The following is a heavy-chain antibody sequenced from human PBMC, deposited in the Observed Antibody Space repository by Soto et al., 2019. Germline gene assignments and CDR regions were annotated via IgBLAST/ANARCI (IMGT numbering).Heavy chain of an antibody. Sequence: QVQLVQSGAEVKKPGASVKVSCKASGYTFTNYAMHWVRQAPGQRLEWMGWITAGNGDTKYSQKLQGEVTITWDTSASTAYMVLSSLTSEDTAVYYCAINLPPYSGWVCPLIFDHWGQGTLVTVSS. CDR2: ITAGNGDT. D-gene: IGHD6-19*01. J-gene: IGHJ4*02. CDR3: AINLPPYSGWVCPLIFDH. V-gene: IGHV1-3*01. CDR1: GYTFTNYA.